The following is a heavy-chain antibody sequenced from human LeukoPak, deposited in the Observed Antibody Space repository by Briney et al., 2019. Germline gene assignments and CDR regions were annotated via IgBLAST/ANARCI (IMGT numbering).Heavy chain of an antibody. CDR1: GLTFSTNS. D-gene: IGHD6-6*01. CDR3: AREAPRGTSSNPYYFDS. Sequence: GGSLRLSCAAAGLTFSTNSMNWVRQAPEKGLEWVSYISFSSSTIYYADSVKGRFTISRDNAKNLLYLQMNSLRAEDTAVYYCAREAPRGTSSNPYYFDSWGQGTLVTVSS. CDR2: ISFSSSTI. V-gene: IGHV3-48*01. J-gene: IGHJ4*02.